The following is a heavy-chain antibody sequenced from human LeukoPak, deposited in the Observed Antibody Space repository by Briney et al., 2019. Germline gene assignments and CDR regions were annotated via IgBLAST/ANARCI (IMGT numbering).Heavy chain of an antibody. CDR1: GDSISSGDYY. Sequence: SETLSLTCTVSGDSISSGDYYWSWIRQPAGKGLEWIGRISSSGSTNYNPSLKSRVTISVDTSKNQFSLKLSSVTAADTAVYFCARAGSGWSNFDYWGQGTLVTVSS. CDR3: ARAGSGWSNFDY. CDR2: ISSSGST. D-gene: IGHD6-19*01. J-gene: IGHJ4*02. V-gene: IGHV4-61*02.